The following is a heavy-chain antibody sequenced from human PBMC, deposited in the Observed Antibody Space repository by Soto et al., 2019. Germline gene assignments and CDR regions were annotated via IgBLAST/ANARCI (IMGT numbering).Heavy chain of an antibody. Sequence: GASVKVSCKASGYTFTSYGISWVRQAPGQGLEWMGWISAYNGNTNYAQKLQGRVTMTTDTSTSTAYMELRRLRSDDTAVYYCARAVSDYDFWSGSPDAFDIWGQGTMVTVS. CDR2: ISAYNGNT. J-gene: IGHJ3*02. V-gene: IGHV1-18*01. CDR1: GYTFTSYG. D-gene: IGHD3-3*01. CDR3: ARAVSDYDFWSGSPDAFDI.